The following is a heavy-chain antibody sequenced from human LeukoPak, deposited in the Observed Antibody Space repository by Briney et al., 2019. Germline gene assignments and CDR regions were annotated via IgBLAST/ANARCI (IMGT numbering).Heavy chain of an antibody. V-gene: IGHV3-23*01. CDR3: AKATVPYSGSYYVY. CDR1: GFTFSSYA. CDR2: LSGSGGST. Sequence: GGSLRLSCAASGFTFSSYAMSWVRQTPGKGLEWASALSGSGGSTYYADSVKGRFTISRDNSKNTLYLQMNSLRAEDTAVYYCAKATVPYSGSYYVYWGQGTLVTVSS. D-gene: IGHD1-26*01. J-gene: IGHJ4*02.